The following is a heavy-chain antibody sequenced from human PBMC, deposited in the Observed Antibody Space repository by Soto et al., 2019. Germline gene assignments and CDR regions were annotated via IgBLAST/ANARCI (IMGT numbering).Heavy chain of an antibody. D-gene: IGHD2-2*01. CDR3: ARTRVLCSSTSCPLRVRYYGMDV. CDR1: GDSFTSYW. V-gene: IGHV5-10-1*01. Sequence: PGESLKIYCKGSGDSFTSYWISWVRQMPGKGLEWMGRIDPSDSYTNYSPSFQGHVTISAAKSISTAYLQWSSLKASDTVMYYCARTRVLCSSTSCPLRVRYYGMDVWGQGTTVTVSS. J-gene: IGHJ6*02. CDR2: IDPSDSYT.